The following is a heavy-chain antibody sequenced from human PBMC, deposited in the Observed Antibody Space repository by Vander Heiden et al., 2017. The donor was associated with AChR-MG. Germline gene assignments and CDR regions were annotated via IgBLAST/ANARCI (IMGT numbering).Heavy chain of an antibody. J-gene: IGHJ4*02. CDR3: VRAIAAAEGY. CDR1: GFTIEFYW. Sequence: EVLLVESGGGLVQPGGSLRLSCAASGFTIEFYWMTWVRQAPGKRLEWVSNINQDGTKIYYVDSVKGRFTISRDNAKNSVYLQMNSLTADDTAVYYCVRAIAAAEGYWGRGALVTVSS. V-gene: IGHV3-7*01. CDR2: INQDGTKI. D-gene: IGHD6-13*01.